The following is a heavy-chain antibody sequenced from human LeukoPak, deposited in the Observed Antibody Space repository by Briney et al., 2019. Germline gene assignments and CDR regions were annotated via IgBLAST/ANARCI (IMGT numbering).Heavy chain of an antibody. CDR1: GYTFTSYG. V-gene: IGHV1-18*01. Sequence: ASVRVSCKASGYTFTSYGISWVRQAPGQGLEWMGWISAYNGNTNYAQKLQGRVTMTTDTSTSTAYMELRSLRSDDTAVYYCARIAALTGAFDIWGQGTMVTVSS. D-gene: IGHD6-6*01. CDR2: ISAYNGNT. CDR3: ARIAALTGAFDI. J-gene: IGHJ3*02.